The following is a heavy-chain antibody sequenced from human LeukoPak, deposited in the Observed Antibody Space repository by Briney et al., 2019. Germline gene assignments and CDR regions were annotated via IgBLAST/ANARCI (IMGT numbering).Heavy chain of an antibody. CDR3: ARERTYYYDSSGYFRWFDP. D-gene: IGHD3-22*01. CDR1: GGSISSGSYY. J-gene: IGHJ5*02. CDR2: IYTSGST. V-gene: IGHV4-61*02. Sequence: SETLSLTCTVSGGSISSGSYYWSWIRQPAGKGLEWIGCIYTSGSTNYNPSLKSRVTISVDTSKNQFSLKLSSVTAADTAVYYCARERTYYYDSSGYFRWFDPWGQGTLVTISS.